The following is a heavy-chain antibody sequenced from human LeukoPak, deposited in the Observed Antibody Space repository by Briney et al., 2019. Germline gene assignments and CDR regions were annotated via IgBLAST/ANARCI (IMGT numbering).Heavy chain of an antibody. CDR3: ARDGHGTNLDEFDY. CDR2: INRDGSNT. D-gene: IGHD1-1*01. CDR1: GFTFDDYA. Sequence: GRSLRLSCAASGFTFDDYAMHWVRQAPGKGLVWVSRINRDGSNTNYADSAKGRFTISRDNAKNTVYLQMNSLRVEDTAVYYCARDGHGTNLDEFDYWGQGTLVTVSS. V-gene: IGHV3-74*01. J-gene: IGHJ4*02.